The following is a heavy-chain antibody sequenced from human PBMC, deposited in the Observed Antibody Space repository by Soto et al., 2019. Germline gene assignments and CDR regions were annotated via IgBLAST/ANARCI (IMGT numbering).Heavy chain of an antibody. Sequence: WASVKVSCKVSGYTLTELSMHWVRQAPGKGLEWMGGFDPEDGETIYAQKFQGRVTMTEDTSTDTAYMELSSLRSEDTAVYYCATELHAAAAQFTDAFDIWGQGTMVTVSS. CDR3: ATELHAAAAQFTDAFDI. D-gene: IGHD6-13*01. J-gene: IGHJ3*02. V-gene: IGHV1-24*01. CDR2: FDPEDGET. CDR1: GYTLTELS.